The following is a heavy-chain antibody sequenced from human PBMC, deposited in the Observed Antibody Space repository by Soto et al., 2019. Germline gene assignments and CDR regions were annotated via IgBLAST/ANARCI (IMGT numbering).Heavy chain of an antibody. J-gene: IGHJ5*02. D-gene: IGHD3-10*02. CDR1: GGSISNSANH. V-gene: IGHV4-31*03. CDR3: AKGVRGVPNWFDP. Sequence: QVQLQESGPGLVRPSQTLSLSCTVSGGSISNSANHWSWIRQHPGEGLEWIGYLYYSGGTYYSPSCKGRVTMAIDASKNQFSLMLSSVTAADTAVYYCAKGVRGVPNWFDPWGQGTLVTVSS. CDR2: LYYSGGT.